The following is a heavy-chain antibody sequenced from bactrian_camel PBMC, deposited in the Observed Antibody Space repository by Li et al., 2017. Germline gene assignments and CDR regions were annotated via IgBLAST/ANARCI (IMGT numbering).Heavy chain of an antibody. Sequence: HVQLVESGGGLVQPGGSLGLSCAASGFTFSSYYMNWVRQTPGKGLEWVSSISSEGSMTWYADSVKGRFTISPDNAKNTVYLQMNSLKPEDTAMYYCAATSYGLILSCSAALADFGYWGQGTQVTVS. D-gene: IGHD3*01. V-gene: IGHV3-2*01. CDR1: GFTFSSYY. J-gene: IGHJ6*01. CDR3: AATSYGLILSCSAALADFGY. CDR2: ISSEGSMT.